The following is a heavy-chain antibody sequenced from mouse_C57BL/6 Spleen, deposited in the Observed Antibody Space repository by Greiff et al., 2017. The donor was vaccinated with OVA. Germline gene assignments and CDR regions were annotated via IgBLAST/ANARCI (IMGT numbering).Heavy chain of an antibody. Sequence: EVQLVESGGGLVQPKGSLKLSCAASGFSFNTYAMNWVRQAPGKGLEWVARIRSKSNNYATYYADSVKDRFTISRDDSESMLYLQMNNLKTEDTAMYYCVRLGSPHWYFDVWGTGTTVTVSS. V-gene: IGHV10-1*01. CDR2: IRSKSNNYAT. J-gene: IGHJ1*03. CDR3: VRLGSPHWYFDV. D-gene: IGHD1-1*01. CDR1: GFSFNTYA.